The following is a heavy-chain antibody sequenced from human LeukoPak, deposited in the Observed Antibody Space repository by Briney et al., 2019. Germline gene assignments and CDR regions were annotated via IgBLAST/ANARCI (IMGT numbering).Heavy chain of an antibody. D-gene: IGHD5-12*01. CDR1: GYTLTELS. J-gene: IGHJ6*02. V-gene: IGHV1-2*04. CDR2: INPNSGGT. CDR3: ARDVKRGYSGYDPPLYYYYGMDV. Sequence: GASVKVSCKVSGYTLTELSMHWVRQAPGQGLEWMGWINPNSGGTNYAQKFQGWVTMTRDTSISTAYMELSRLRSDDTAVYYCARDVKRGYSGYDPPLYYYYGMDVWGQGTTVTVSS.